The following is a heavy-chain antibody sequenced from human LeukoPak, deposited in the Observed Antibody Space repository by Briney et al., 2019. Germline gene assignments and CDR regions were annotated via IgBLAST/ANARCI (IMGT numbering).Heavy chain of an antibody. V-gene: IGHV3-23*01. CDR1: GFTFSSYA. Sequence: GGSLRLSCAASGFTFSSYAISWVRQAPGKGLEWVSGISGSGASTYYADSVKGRFTIYRDNSKNTLYLQMDNQRAEDTAIYYCAKDESHSGGWYYFDYWGQGTLVTVSS. CDR2: ISGSGAST. D-gene: IGHD6-19*01. J-gene: IGHJ4*02. CDR3: AKDESHSGGWYYFDY.